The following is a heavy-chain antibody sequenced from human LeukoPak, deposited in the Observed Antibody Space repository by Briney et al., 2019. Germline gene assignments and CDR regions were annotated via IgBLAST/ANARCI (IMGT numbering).Heavy chain of an antibody. J-gene: IGHJ4*02. D-gene: IGHD3-16*01. CDR2: IWYDGSNK. Sequence: GGSLRLSCAVSGFTFSNYGMHWVRQAPGKGLEWVAVIWYDGSNKYYADSVKGRITISRDNSKNTLYLQMNSLRADDTAVYYCAAAYQYYFDYWGQGALVTVSS. CDR1: GFTFSNYG. CDR3: AAAYQYYFDY. V-gene: IGHV3-33*01.